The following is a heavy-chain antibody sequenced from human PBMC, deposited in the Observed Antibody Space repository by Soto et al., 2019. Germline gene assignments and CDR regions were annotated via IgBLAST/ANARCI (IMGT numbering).Heavy chain of an antibody. CDR2: VDSRGST. Sequence: TLSPTSAFSGCSISIGGSSLSWIRQPPGTGLEWSGYVDSRGSTYYNPSLMSRVTISAVASSQQFALRLTSLTAADTSIYYCARGRWSDRFLNWSRGTQVTVSS. CDR1: GCSISIGGSS. D-gene: IGHD2-15*01. J-gene: IGHJ4*02. CDR3: ARGRWSDRFLN. V-gene: IGHV4-30-2*01.